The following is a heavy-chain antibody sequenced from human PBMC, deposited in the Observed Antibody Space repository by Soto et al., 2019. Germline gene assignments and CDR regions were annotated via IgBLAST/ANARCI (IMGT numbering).Heavy chain of an antibody. Sequence: EVQLLESGGALEHPGGSLRLSCAASGFAFSTYAMTWVRQAPGKGLEWVSVISGIGGSSYYAASVKGRFTISRDNSKNTLFLQMNGLRAEDTAVYYCARDGVRGGWNYFDLWGQGTQVSVSS. CDR3: ARDGVRGGWNYFDL. V-gene: IGHV3-23*01. D-gene: IGHD6-19*01. J-gene: IGHJ4*02. CDR1: GFAFSTYA. CDR2: ISGIGGSS.